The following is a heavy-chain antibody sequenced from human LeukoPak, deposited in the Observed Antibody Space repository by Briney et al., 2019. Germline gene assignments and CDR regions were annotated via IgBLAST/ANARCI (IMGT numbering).Heavy chain of an antibody. V-gene: IGHV4-34*01. CDR1: GGSFSGYY. CDR3: ARGRAIVVVVAATRRHWFDP. D-gene: IGHD2-15*01. CDR2: INHSGST. Sequence: SETLSLICAVYGGSFSGYYWSWIRQPPGKGLEWIGEINHSGSTNYNPSLKSRVTISVDTSKNQFSLKLSSVTAADTAVYYCARGRAIVVVVAATRRHWFDPWGQGTLVTVSS. J-gene: IGHJ5*02.